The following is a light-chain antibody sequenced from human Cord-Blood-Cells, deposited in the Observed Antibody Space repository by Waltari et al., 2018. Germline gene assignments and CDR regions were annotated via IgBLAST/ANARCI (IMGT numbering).Light chain of an antibody. CDR1: SSNIGAGYD. CDR2: GNS. V-gene: IGLV1-40*01. Sequence: QSVLPQPPSVSGAPGQRVTISCTGSSSNIGAGYDVHWSQQLPGTAPKLLIYGNSNRPSGVPDRFSGSKSGTSASLAITGLQAEDEADYYCQSYDSSLSGSVFGGGTKLTVL. CDR3: QSYDSSLSGSV. J-gene: IGLJ3*02.